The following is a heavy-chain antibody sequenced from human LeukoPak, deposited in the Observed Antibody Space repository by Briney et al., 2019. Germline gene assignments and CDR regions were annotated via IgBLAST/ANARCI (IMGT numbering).Heavy chain of an antibody. CDR1: GGSFSGYY. V-gene: IGHV4-34*01. D-gene: IGHD6-13*01. J-gene: IGHJ4*02. CDR2: INHSGST. CDR3: ARDPSAAGPPFDY. Sequence: PSETLSLTCAVYGGSFSGYYWSWIRQPPGKGLEWIGEINHSGSTNYNPSLKSRVTISVDTSKNQFSLKLSSVTAADTAVYYCARDPSAAGPPFDYWGQGTLVTVSS.